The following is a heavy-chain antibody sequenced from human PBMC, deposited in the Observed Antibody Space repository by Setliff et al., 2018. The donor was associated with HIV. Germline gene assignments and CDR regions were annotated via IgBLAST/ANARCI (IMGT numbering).Heavy chain of an antibody. CDR3: ARAMKYSYGYVHDAFDI. CDR1: GASISSYY. Sequence: SETLSLTCTVSGASISSYYWSWIRQPPGKGLEWIGFIHYTGNTNYNPSLKSRVTMSTDTSKNQLSLKLNSVTAADTAVYYCARAMKYSYGYVHDAFDIWGQGTMVTVSS. J-gene: IGHJ3*02. D-gene: IGHD5-18*01. CDR2: IHYTGNT. V-gene: IGHV4-59*08.